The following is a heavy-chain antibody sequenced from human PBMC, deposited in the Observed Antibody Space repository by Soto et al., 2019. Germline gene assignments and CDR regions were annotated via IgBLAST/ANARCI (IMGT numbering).Heavy chain of an antibody. D-gene: IGHD2-2*01. CDR1: GFTFSSYA. J-gene: IGHJ4*02. CDR3: AKEVVLVPAAMSYFDY. V-gene: IGHV3-23*01. CDR2: ISGSGGST. Sequence: DVQLLESGGGLVQPGGSLRLSCAASGFTFSSYAMSWVRQAPGKGLEWVSAISGSGGSTYYADSVKGRFTISRDNSKNTLYLQMNSLRAEDTAVYYCAKEVVLVPAAMSYFDYWGQGTLVTVSS.